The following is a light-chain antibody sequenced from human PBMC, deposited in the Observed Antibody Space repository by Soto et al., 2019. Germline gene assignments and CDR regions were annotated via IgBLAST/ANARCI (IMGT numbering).Light chain of an antibody. Sequence: DIQMTQSPSSLSASVGDRVTITCQASQDMSNFLNWYQQKPGKAPRLLIYDASNLEIGVPSRFSGSGSGTYFTFTISSLQPEDIATYYCQQFDNVPITFGQGTRLEIK. V-gene: IGKV1-33*01. CDR2: DAS. CDR1: QDMSNF. CDR3: QQFDNVPIT. J-gene: IGKJ5*01.